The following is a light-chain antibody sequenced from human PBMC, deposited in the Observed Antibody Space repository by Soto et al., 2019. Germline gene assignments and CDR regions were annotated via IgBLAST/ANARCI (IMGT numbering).Light chain of an antibody. V-gene: IGKV3-15*01. CDR3: QQYNNWPV. CDR2: AAS. Sequence: EIAMTQSPATLSVSPGERATLSCRASQSVSSNSAWYQQTPGQAPRLLIYAASTRATGIPARFSGSGSGTEFTLTISSLQSEDFAVYYCQQYNNWPVFGQGTKVDIK. J-gene: IGKJ1*01. CDR1: QSVSSN.